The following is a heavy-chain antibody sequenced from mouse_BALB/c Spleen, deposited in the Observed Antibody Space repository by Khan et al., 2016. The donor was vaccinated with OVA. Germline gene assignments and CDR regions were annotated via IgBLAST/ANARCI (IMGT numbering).Heavy chain of an antibody. CDR2: INPSNGDT. V-gene: IGHV1-53*01. D-gene: IGHD2-2*01. CDR1: GYTFTSYY. J-gene: IGHJ3*01. Sequence: QVQLNESGAELVKPGASVRLSCKASGYTFTSYYLYWVKQRPGQGLEWIGDINPSNGDTNFNEKFKSKATLTVDKSSSTAYIHLNSLTSEDSAVYYCTRSGYGSFAYWGQGTLVTVSA. CDR3: TRSGYGSFAY.